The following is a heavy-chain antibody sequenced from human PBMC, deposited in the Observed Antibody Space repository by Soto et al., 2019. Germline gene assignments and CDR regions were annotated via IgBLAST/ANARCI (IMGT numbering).Heavy chain of an antibody. CDR1: GGSISSGGYY. J-gene: IGHJ4*02. Sequence: QVQLQESGPGLVKPSQTLSLTCTVSGGSISSGGYYWSWIRQHPGKGLEWIGYIYYSGSTYYNPSLKSRVTISVDTSKNQFSLKLSSVTAADTAVYYCARDNWVAAAGTQGGYYFDYWGQGTLVTVSS. CDR3: ARDNWVAAAGTQGGYYFDY. CDR2: IYYSGST. V-gene: IGHV4-31*03. D-gene: IGHD6-13*01.